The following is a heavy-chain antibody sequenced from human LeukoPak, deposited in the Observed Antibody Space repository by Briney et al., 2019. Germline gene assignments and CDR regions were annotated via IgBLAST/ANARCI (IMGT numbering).Heavy chain of an antibody. V-gene: IGHV4-59*01. J-gene: IGHJ4*02. CDR2: IYYSGST. Sequence: SETLSPTCTVSGGSISSYYWSWIRQPPGKGLEWIGYIYYSGSTNYNPSLKSRVTISVDTSKNQFSLKLSSVTAADTAVYYCARGIAARHYFDYWGQGTLVTVSS. CDR3: ARGIAARHYFDY. CDR1: GGSISSYY. D-gene: IGHD6-6*01.